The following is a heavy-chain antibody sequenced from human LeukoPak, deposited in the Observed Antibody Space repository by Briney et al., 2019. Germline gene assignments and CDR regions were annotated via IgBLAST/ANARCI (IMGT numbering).Heavy chain of an antibody. V-gene: IGHV4-34*01. CDR3: ARRRVPAGYYYYYYMDV. Sequence: KASETLSLTCAVYGGSFSGYYWSWIRQPPGKGLEWIGEINHSGSTNYNPSLKSRVTISVDTSKNQFSLKLSSVTAADTAVYYCARRRVPAGYYYYYYMDVWGKGTTVTVSS. CDR1: GGSFSGYY. CDR2: INHSGST. D-gene: IGHD2-2*01. J-gene: IGHJ6*03.